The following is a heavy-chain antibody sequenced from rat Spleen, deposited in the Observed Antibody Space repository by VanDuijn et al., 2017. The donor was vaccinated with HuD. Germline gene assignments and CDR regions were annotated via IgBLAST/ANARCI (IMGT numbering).Heavy chain of an antibody. CDR3: ARVTGVFAY. V-gene: IGHV5-17*01. Sequence: EVQLVESGGGLVQPGRSLKLSCAASGFTFSDFVMAWVRQAPKKGLEWVATSIYDGSSIYYRDSVKGRFTISRDNAKSTLYLQMDSLRSEDTATYYCARVTGVFAYWGQGTLVTVSS. J-gene: IGHJ3*01. D-gene: IGHD5-1*01. CDR1: GFTFSDFV. CDR2: SIYDGSSI.